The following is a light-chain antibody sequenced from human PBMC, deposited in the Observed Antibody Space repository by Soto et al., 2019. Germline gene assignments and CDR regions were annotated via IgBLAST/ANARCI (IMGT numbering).Light chain of an antibody. CDR1: QSVRSNY. CDR3: QQYGISPPYT. V-gene: IGKV3-20*01. CDR2: GAS. J-gene: IGKJ2*01. Sequence: EIVLTQSPGTLSLSPGERATLSCRASQSVRSNYLAWYQHKIGRAPRLLIYGASTRATGIPDRFSSSGSGTDFTLTISRIEPEDFAVYFCQQYGISPPYTFGQGTKLEIK.